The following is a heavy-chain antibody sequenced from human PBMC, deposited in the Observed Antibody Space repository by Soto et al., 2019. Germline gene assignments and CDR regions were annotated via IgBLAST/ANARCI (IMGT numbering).Heavy chain of an antibody. D-gene: IGHD3-22*01. V-gene: IGHV1-18*01. CDR2: ISCYNGNT. Sequence: GASVKVFCKASGYTFSNYGISWVRQAPGQGLEWMGWISCYNGNTNYAQEVQGRVTMTTDTSTSTAFMELRSLRSDDTAVYYCARDGMMIPVVGMDVWGQGTTVTVS. J-gene: IGHJ6*02. CDR3: ARDGMMIPVVGMDV. CDR1: GYTFSNYG.